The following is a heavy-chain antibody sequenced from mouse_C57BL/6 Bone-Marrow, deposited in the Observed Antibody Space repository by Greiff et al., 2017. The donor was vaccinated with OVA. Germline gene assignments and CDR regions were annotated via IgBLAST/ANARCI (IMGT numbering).Heavy chain of an antibody. Sequence: QVQLQQPGADLVKPGASVKVSCTASGYTFTSYWMHWVKQRPGQGLEWIGRLHPSASDTNYNQKFKGKATLTVDKSSSTAYMQLSSLTSEDSAVYYCAMGCGYDLDYWGQGTTLTVSS. CDR1: GYTFTSYW. V-gene: IGHV1-74*01. CDR2: LHPSASDT. J-gene: IGHJ2*01. D-gene: IGHD2-2*01. CDR3: AMGCGYDLDY.